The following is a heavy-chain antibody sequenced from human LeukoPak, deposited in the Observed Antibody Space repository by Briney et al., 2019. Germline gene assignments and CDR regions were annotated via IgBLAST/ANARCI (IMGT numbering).Heavy chain of an antibody. J-gene: IGHJ6*03. V-gene: IGHV1-18*01. CDR1: GYTFTSYG. CDR2: ISAYNGNT. CDR3: ALDTAMVPNYYYYYMDV. D-gene: IGHD5-18*01. Sequence: ASVKVSCKASGYTFTSYGISWVRQAPGQGLVWMGWISAYNGNTNYAQKLQDRVTMTTDTSTSTAYMELRSLRSDDTAVYYCALDTAMVPNYYYYYMDVWGKGTTVTVSS.